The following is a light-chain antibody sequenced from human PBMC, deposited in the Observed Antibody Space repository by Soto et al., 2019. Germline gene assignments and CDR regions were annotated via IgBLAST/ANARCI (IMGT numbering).Light chain of an antibody. Sequence: QSALTQPASVSGSPGQSITISCTGTSSDVENYNLISWYQQHPGKVPKPIIYEGSKRPSEVSHRFSASKSGNTASLTISGLQAEDEADYYCCSYARSSTVVFGGGTKLTVL. J-gene: IGLJ2*01. CDR2: EGS. CDR3: CSYARSSTVV. V-gene: IGLV2-23*01. CDR1: SSDVENYNL.